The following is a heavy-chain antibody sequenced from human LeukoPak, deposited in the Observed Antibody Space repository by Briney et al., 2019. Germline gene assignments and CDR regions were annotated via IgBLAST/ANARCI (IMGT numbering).Heavy chain of an antibody. CDR1: CGSISIYY. Sequence: SETLSLTCTVACGSISIYYWSWIRQPAGRGLEWIGRIYTSGSTNYNPSLKSRVTMSVDTSKNQFSLKLSSVTAADTALYYCASGVKEWFDSWGQGTLVTVSS. CDR3: ASGVKEWFDS. J-gene: IGHJ5*01. CDR2: IYTSGST. D-gene: IGHD3-3*01. V-gene: IGHV4-4*07.